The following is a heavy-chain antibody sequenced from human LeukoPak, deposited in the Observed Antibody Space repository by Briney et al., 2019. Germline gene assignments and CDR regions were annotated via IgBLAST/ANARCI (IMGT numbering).Heavy chain of an antibody. V-gene: IGHV1-2*06. CDR1: GYTFTGYY. J-gene: IGHJ5*02. CDR2: INPNCGGT. Sequence: ASVKVSCKAAGYTFTGYYMFWVRQAPGQGLEWMGRINPNCGGTNYAQKFQGRVTMTRDTSISTAYMELSRLRSDDTAVYYCARGYCSGGSCYSVESWFDPWGQGTLVTVSS. CDR3: ARGYCSGGSCYSVESWFDP. D-gene: IGHD2-15*01.